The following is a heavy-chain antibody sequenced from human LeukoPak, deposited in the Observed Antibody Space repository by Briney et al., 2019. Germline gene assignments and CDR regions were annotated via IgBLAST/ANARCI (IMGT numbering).Heavy chain of an antibody. V-gene: IGHV3-11*04. CDR2: ISSSGSTI. CDR1: GFTFSNAW. J-gene: IGHJ3*02. Sequence: GGSLRLSCAASGFTFSNAWMSWVPEAPGKGLEWGSYISSSGSTIYYADSVKGRFTISRDNAKNSLYLQMNSLRAEDTAVYYCARDVAPHDAFDIWGQGTMVTVSS. CDR3: ARDVAPHDAFDI. D-gene: IGHD2-21*01.